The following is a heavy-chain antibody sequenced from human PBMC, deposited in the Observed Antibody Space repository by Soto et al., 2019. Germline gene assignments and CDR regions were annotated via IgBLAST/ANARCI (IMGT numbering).Heavy chain of an antibody. CDR1: GGSISSYY. Sequence: SETLSLTCTVAGGSISSYYWSWIRQPPGKGLEWIGYIYYSGSTNYNPSLKSRVTISVDTSKDQFSLKLTSVPAADTAVYYCAMSYYYYYLDVWGKGTTVTVS. CDR2: IYYSGST. CDR3: AMSYYYYYLDV. V-gene: IGHV4-59*01. J-gene: IGHJ6*03.